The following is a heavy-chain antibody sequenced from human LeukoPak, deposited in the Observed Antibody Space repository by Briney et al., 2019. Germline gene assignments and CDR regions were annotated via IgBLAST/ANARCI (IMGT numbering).Heavy chain of an antibody. CDR3: AKDRTNFYYYMDV. Sequence: PGGSLRLSCAASGFTFSSYGMHWVRQAPGEGLEWVAAISSDGDKQFYADSVKGRFTISRDNSENTLYLQMNGLTNEDTTTYYCAKDRTNFYYYMDVWGKGTTVTVSS. CDR1: GFTFSSYG. J-gene: IGHJ6*03. V-gene: IGHV3-30*19. CDR2: ISSDGDKQ.